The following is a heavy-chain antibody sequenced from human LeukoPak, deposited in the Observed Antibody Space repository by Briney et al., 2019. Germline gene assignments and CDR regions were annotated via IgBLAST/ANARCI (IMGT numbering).Heavy chain of an antibody. CDR1: GFTFSRYD. V-gene: IGHV3-30*04. Sequence: GGSLRLSCVGSGFTFSRYDVHWVRQAPGKGLEWVAVISDDGKKKIYADSVKGRFTISRDNSKNTLYLQMDSLRAEDTALYYCARAAAETGAFRDNWFDPWGQGTLVTVSS. D-gene: IGHD2-8*02. J-gene: IGHJ5*02. CDR3: ARAAAETGAFRDNWFDP. CDR2: ISDDGKKK.